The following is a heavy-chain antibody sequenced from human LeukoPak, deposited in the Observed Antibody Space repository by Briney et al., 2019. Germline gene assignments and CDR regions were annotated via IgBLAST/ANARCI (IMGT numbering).Heavy chain of an antibody. Sequence: SGGSLRLSCAASGFTFSTYAMNWVRQAPGKGLEWVSSISSSSSFIYYADSVKGRFTISRDNAKTSLYLQMDSLRAEDTAVYYCATAGTGTHFVYWGQGTLVTVSS. J-gene: IGHJ4*02. CDR3: ATAGTGTHFVY. CDR2: ISSSSSFI. CDR1: GFTFSTYA. D-gene: IGHD1-7*01. V-gene: IGHV3-21*01.